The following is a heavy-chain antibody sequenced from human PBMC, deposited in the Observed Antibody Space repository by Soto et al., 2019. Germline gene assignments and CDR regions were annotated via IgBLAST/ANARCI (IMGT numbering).Heavy chain of an antibody. CDR1: GFNFDDYA. D-gene: IGHD6-25*01. Sequence: PGGSLRLSCAASGFNFDDYAMHWVRQAPGKGLEWVSGISWNSGDTDYVDSVKGRFTISRDNAKNSLYLQMNSLRPEDTAFYYCAKDRIAARGSAFDYWGQGTLVTVSS. CDR2: ISWNSGDT. V-gene: IGHV3-9*01. J-gene: IGHJ4*02. CDR3: AKDRIAARGSAFDY.